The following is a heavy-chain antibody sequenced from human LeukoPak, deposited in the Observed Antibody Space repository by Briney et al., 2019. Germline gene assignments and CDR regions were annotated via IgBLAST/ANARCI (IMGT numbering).Heavy chain of an antibody. CDR3: AGFTFGGFSAAFDY. J-gene: IGHJ4*02. V-gene: IGHV1-8*01. Sequence: ASVKVSCKASGYTFTSYDINWVRQATGQGLEWMGWMNPNSGNTGYAQKFQGRVTMTRNTSISTAYMELSSLRSEDTAVYYCAGFTFGGFSAAFDYGAQGPLATVSS. CDR2: MNPNSGNT. CDR1: GYTFTSYD. D-gene: IGHD3-16*01.